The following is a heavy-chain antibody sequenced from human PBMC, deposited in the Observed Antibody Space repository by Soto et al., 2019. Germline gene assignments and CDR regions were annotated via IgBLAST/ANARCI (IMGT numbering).Heavy chain of an antibody. Sequence: SVKVSCKASGGTFSSYTISWVRQAPGQGLEWMGRIIPILGIANYAQKFQGRVTITADKSTSTAYMELSSLRSEDTAVYYCARDQVRYYGSGSYWPGDYYYGMYVWGQGTTVTVSS. CDR2: IIPILGIA. V-gene: IGHV1-69*04. CDR3: ARDQVRYYGSGSYWPGDYYYGMYV. CDR1: GGTFSSYT. J-gene: IGHJ6*02. D-gene: IGHD3-10*01.